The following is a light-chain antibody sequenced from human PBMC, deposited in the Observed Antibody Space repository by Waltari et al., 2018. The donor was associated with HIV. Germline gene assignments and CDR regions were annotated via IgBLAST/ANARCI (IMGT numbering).Light chain of an antibody. CDR2: GAS. Sequence: EIVFTQPPGTLSLSPGERATLSCRASQSVSSSYLAWYQQKPGQAPRLLIYGASSRATGIPDRFSGSGSGTDFTLTISRLEPEDFAVYYCQQYGSSPRTFGQGTKVEIK. CDR3: QQYGSSPRT. J-gene: IGKJ1*01. CDR1: QSVSSSY. V-gene: IGKV3-20*01.